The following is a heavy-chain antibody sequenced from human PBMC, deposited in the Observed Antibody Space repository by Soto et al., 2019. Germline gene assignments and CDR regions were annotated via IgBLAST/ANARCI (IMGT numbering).Heavy chain of an antibody. CDR2: ISGSGGST. Sequence: GGSLRLSCAASGFTFSSYAMSWVRQAPGKGLEWVSAISGSGGSTYYADSVKGRFTISRDNSKNTLYLQMNSLRAEDTAVYYCAKDHSRVGSSSWYTYWGQGTLVTVSS. CDR1: GFTFSSYA. D-gene: IGHD6-13*01. CDR3: AKDHSRVGSSSWYTY. V-gene: IGHV3-23*01. J-gene: IGHJ4*02.